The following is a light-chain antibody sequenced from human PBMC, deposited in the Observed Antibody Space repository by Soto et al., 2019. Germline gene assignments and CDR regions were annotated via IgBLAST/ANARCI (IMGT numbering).Light chain of an antibody. CDR1: ESVASSY. V-gene: IGKV3-20*01. CDR3: QQYWSSPST. Sequence: EIVLTQSPGTPSLSPGERATLSRRASESVASSYLAWYQQKPGQAPRLLMYGASSRATGIPDRFSGSGSGTDFTLTITRLQPDDFAVYYCQQYWSSPSTCGQGTNVDVK. CDR2: GAS. J-gene: IGKJ1*01.